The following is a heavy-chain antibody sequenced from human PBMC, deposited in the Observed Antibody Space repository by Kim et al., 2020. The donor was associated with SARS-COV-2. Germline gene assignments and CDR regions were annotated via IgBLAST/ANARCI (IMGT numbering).Heavy chain of an antibody. D-gene: IGHD6-13*01. CDR3: AKDSPIAAAGPSDWFDP. CDR1: GFTFSNYG. Sequence: GGSLRLSCAASGFTFSNYGMHWVRQAPGKGLEWVAVISYDGSNKYYADSVKGRFTISRDNSKNTLYLQMNSLRAEDTAVYYCAKDSPIAAAGPSDWFDPWGQGTLVTVSS. CDR2: ISYDGSNK. V-gene: IGHV3-30*18. J-gene: IGHJ5*02.